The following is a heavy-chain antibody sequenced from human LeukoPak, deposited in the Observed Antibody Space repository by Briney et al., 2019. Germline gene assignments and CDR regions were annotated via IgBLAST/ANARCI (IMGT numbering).Heavy chain of an antibody. CDR2: ISSSIYI. CDR1: GFTSSTYT. D-gene: IGHD3-22*01. J-gene: IGHJ4*02. V-gene: IGHV3-21*01. CDR3: ARHVVAVGFDY. Sequence: GGSLRLSCEVSGFTSSTYTMNWVRQAPGKGLEWVSSISSSIYIYYADSVKGRFTISRDNAKNSLYLQMNSLRAEDTAVYYCARHVVAVGFDYWGQGTLVTVSS.